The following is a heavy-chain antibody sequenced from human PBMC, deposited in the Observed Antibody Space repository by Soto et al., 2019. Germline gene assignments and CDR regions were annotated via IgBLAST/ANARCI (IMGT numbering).Heavy chain of an antibody. V-gene: IGHV3-21*01. CDR2: ISSSSSYI. D-gene: IGHD1-26*01. CDR3: ARLNSGSYWGHVYYGMDV. Sequence: EVQLVEAGGGLFKPGGSLRLSCAASGFTFSSYSMNWVRQDPGKGLEWVSSISSSSSYIYYADSVKGRFTISRDNAKHSLYLQMNSLRAEDTAVYYCARLNSGSYWGHVYYGMDVWVQGTTVTVSS. J-gene: IGHJ6*02. CDR1: GFTFSSYS.